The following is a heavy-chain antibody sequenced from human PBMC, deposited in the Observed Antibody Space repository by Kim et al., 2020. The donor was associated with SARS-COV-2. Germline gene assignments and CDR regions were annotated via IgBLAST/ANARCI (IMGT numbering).Heavy chain of an antibody. Sequence: ASVKVSCKVSGYTLTELSMHWVRQAPGKGLEWMGGFDPEDGETIYAQKFQGRVTMTEDTSTDTAYMELSSLRSEDTAVYYCAPSRYYDSSGRNWFDPWGQGTLVTVSS. D-gene: IGHD3-22*01. CDR2: FDPEDGET. J-gene: IGHJ5*02. V-gene: IGHV1-24*01. CDR1: GYTLTELS. CDR3: APSRYYDSSGRNWFDP.